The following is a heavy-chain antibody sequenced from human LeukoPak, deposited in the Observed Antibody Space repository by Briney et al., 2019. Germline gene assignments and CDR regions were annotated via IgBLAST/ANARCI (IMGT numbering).Heavy chain of an antibody. Sequence: GGSLRLSCAASGFTASSNYMSWVRQAPGKGLEWVSVIYSGGRTYYAASVKGRFTISRDNSKNTLNLQRNSLRAEDTAVYYCARPIPADGGAFDIWGEGTMVTVSS. D-gene: IGHD6-13*01. J-gene: IGHJ3*02. CDR3: ARPIPADGGAFDI. CDR1: GFTASSNY. CDR2: IYSGGRT. V-gene: IGHV3-66*04.